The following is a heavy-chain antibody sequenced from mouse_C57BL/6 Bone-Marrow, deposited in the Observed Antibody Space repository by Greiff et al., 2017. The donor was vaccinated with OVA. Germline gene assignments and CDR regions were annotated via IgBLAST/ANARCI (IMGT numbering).Heavy chain of an antibody. V-gene: IGHV1-81*01. CDR3: ARLDCYYFDY. Sequence: VKLQESGAELARPGASVKLSCKASGYTFTSYGISWVKQRTGQGLEWIGEIYPRSGNTYYNEKFKGKATLTADKSSSTAYMELRSLTSEDSAVYFCARLDCYYFDYWGQGTTLTVSS. CDR1: GYTFTSYG. CDR2: IYPRSGNT. J-gene: IGHJ2*01.